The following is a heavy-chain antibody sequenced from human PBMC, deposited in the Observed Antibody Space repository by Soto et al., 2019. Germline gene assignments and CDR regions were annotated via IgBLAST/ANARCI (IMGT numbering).Heavy chain of an antibody. D-gene: IGHD4-4*01. V-gene: IGHV3-33*01. Sequence: QVQLVESGGGVVQPGRSLRLSCAASEFTFSSHAMNWVRQAPGKGLEWVALIWNAGNNKYYADAGSVKGRFTISRDNSRNTLYLEMNSMRADDTGVYYCARGPDYSNFGYFDYWGQGTLVTVSS. CDR1: EFTFSSHA. CDR3: ARGPDYSNFGYFDY. CDR2: IWNAGNNK. J-gene: IGHJ4*02.